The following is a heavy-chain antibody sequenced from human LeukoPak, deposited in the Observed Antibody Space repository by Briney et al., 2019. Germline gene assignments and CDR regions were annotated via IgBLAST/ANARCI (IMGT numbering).Heavy chain of an antibody. CDR3: AREFGA. CDR2: IYTSGTT. D-gene: IGHD3-10*01. CDR1: GGSINSGGYY. V-gene: IGHV4-61*02. J-gene: IGHJ5*02. Sequence: PSETLSLTCIVSGGSINSGGYYWNWIRQPAGKGLEWIGLIYTSGTTNYNPSLKSRPTISLDTSKNQFSLKLSSVTAADTAVYYCAREFGAWGQGTLVTVSS.